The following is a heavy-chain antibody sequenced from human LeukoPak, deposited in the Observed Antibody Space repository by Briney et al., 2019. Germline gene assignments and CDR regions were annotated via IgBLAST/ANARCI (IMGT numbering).Heavy chain of an antibody. CDR3: TASLMILVDFWSGYYDY. CDR1: GNTFTAFS. V-gene: IGHV1-24*01. CDR2: FDLEDSET. J-gene: IGHJ4*02. D-gene: IGHD3-3*01. Sequence: GASVTVSCKVSGNTFTAFSMHWVRQAAGRGLEWMGSFDLEDSETLYAHKFQGRVTMTADTSIDTAYMELSSLRSEDTALYYCTASLMILVDFWSGYYDYWGQGTLVTVSS.